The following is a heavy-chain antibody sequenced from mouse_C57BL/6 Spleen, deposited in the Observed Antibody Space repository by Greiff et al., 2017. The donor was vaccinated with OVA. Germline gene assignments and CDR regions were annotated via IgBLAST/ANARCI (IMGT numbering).Heavy chain of an antibody. CDR2: ISSGSSTI. CDR1: GFTFSDYG. J-gene: IGHJ2*01. V-gene: IGHV5-17*01. CDR3: ARRNNLNYFDY. D-gene: IGHD1-3*01. Sequence: EVKLVESGGGLVKPGGSLKLSCAASGFTFSDYGMHWVRQAPEKGLEWVAYISSGSSTIYYADTVKGRFTISRDNAKNTLFLQMTSLMSEDTAMYYCARRNNLNYFDYWGQGTTLTVSS.